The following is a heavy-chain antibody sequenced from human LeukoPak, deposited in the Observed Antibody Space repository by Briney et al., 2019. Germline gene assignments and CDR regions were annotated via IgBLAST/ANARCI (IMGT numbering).Heavy chain of an antibody. V-gene: IGHV4-61*02. Sequence: SETLSLTCAVSGGSISSGSYYWSWIRQPAGKGLEWIGGIYTSGSTNYNPSLKSRVTISVDTSKNQFSLQLSSVTAADTAVYFCAGDDILTGYYLFDYWGQGTLVTVSS. CDR3: AGDDILTGYYLFDY. J-gene: IGHJ4*02. CDR2: IYTSGST. CDR1: GGSISSGSYY. D-gene: IGHD3-9*01.